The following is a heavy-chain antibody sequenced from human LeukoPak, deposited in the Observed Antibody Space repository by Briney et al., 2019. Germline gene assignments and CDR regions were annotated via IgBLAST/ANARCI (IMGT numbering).Heavy chain of an antibody. Sequence: PGGSLRLSCAASGFTVSSHYISWVRQAPGKGLEWVSYISSSSSTIYYADSVKGRFTISRDNAKNSLYLQMNSLRAEDTAVYYCARGGDDILTRSVGFDWGQGTLVTVSS. D-gene: IGHD3-9*01. J-gene: IGHJ4*02. CDR2: ISSSSSTI. V-gene: IGHV3-48*04. CDR3: ARGGDDILTRSVGFD. CDR1: GFTVSSHY.